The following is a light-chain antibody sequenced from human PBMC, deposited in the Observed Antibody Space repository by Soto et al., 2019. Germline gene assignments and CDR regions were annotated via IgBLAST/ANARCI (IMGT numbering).Light chain of an antibody. V-gene: IGLV1-47*01. J-gene: IGLJ3*02. CDR1: SSNIGSNY. Sequence: QSVLTQPPSASGTPGQRVTISCSGSSSNIGSNYVYWYQQLPGTAPKLLIYRNNQRPSGVPDRFSGSKSGTSAFLAISGLRCGDEADYYWAAWVSCLSVNWVFGGGTQLTVL. CDR2: RNN. CDR3: AAWVSCLSVNWV.